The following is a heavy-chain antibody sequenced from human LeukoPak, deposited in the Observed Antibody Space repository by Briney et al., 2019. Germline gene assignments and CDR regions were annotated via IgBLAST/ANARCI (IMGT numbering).Heavy chain of an antibody. CDR1: GGSIRSSSYY. CDR2: IYYSGST. J-gene: IGHJ5*02. Sequence: SETLSLTCTVSGGSIRSSSYYWGWIRQPPGKGLEWIGSIYYSGSTYYNPSLKSRVTISVDTSKNQFSLKLSSVTAADTAVYYCARQRDYGDYPHWFDPWGQGTLVTVSS. CDR3: ARQRDYGDYPHWFDP. V-gene: IGHV4-39*01. D-gene: IGHD4-17*01.